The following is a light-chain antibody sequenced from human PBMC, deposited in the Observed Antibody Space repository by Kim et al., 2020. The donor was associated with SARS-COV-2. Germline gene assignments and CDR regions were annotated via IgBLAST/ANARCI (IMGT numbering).Light chain of an antibody. Sequence: ELTQPPSASGTPGQRVTISCSGTNSNIGTHSVNWFQQLPGTAPKLLIYANNRRPSGVSDRFSGSKSGTSASLTISGLQPADEAHYYCATSYDSLNGVIFGGGTKLTVL. CDR2: ANN. J-gene: IGLJ2*01. CDR3: ATSYDSLNGVI. CDR1: NSNIGTHS. V-gene: IGLV1-44*01.